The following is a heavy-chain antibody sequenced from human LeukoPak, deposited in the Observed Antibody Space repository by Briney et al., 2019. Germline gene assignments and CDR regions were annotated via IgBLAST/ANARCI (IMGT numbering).Heavy chain of an antibody. J-gene: IGHJ6*03. D-gene: IGHD3-22*01. CDR1: GASISSYY. CDR3: ARVSYDSSGYYYYMDV. Sequence: SQTLSLTCTVSGASISSYYWSWIRQPPGKGLEWIGYIYYSGGTNYNPSLKSRFTISVDTSKNQFSLKLSSVTAADTAVYYCARVSYDSSGYYYYMDVWGKGTTVTVSS. CDR2: IYYSGGT. V-gene: IGHV4-59*01.